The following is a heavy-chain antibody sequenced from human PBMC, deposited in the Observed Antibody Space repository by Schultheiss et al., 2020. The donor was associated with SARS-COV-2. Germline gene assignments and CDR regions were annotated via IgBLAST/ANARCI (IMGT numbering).Heavy chain of an antibody. D-gene: IGHD3-3*01. CDR2: INHSGST. CDR1: GGSFSGYY. J-gene: IGHJ4*02. Sequence: GSLRLSCAVYGGSFSGYYWSWIRQPPGKGLEWIGEINHSGSTNYNPSLKSRVTISVDTSKNQFSLKLSSVTAADTAVYYCARGRFFWSGSSPFDYWGQGTLVTVSS. CDR3: ARGRFFWSGSSPFDY. V-gene: IGHV4-34*01.